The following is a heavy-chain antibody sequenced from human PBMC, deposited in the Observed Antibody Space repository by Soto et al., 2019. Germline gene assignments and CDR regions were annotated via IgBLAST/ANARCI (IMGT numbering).Heavy chain of an antibody. D-gene: IGHD3-10*01. CDR3: ARGIRGRITMVRGVMGIYYYYGMDV. Sequence: QVQLVQSGAEVKKPGASVKVSCKASGYTFTSYDINWVRQATGQGLEWMGWMNPNSGNTGYAQKFQGRVTMTRNTSISTADMELSSLRSEDTAVYYCARGIRGRITMVRGVMGIYYYYGMDVWGQGTTVTVSS. J-gene: IGHJ6*02. V-gene: IGHV1-8*01. CDR1: GYTFTSYD. CDR2: MNPNSGNT.